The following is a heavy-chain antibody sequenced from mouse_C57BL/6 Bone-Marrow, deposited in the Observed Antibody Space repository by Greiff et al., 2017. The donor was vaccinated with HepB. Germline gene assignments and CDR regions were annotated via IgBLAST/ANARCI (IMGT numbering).Heavy chain of an antibody. CDR1: GYTFTSYW. D-gene: IGHD1-1*01. J-gene: IGHJ2*01. V-gene: IGHV1-5*01. CDR2: IYPGNSDT. Sequence: EVQLQQSGTVLARPGASVKMSCKTSGYTFTSYWMHWVKQRPGQGLEWIGAIYPGNSDTSYNQKFKGKAKLTAVTSASTAYMELSSLTNEDSAVYYGTRLDYYGSSYDYWGQGTTLTVSS. CDR3: TRLDYYGSSYDY.